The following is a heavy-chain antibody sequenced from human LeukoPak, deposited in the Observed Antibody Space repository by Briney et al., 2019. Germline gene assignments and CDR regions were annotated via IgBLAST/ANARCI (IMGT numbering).Heavy chain of an antibody. CDR2: ISSSSSYI. CDR1: GFTFSSYG. D-gene: IGHD3-16*01. J-gene: IGHJ4*02. CDR3: ARFGAAYIDY. V-gene: IGHV3-21*01. Sequence: GGTLRLSCAASGFTFSSYGMSWVRQAPGKGLEWVSSISSSSSYIYYADSVKGRFTIPRDNAKNSLYLQMNSLRAEDTAVYYCARFGAAYIDYWGQGTLVTVSS.